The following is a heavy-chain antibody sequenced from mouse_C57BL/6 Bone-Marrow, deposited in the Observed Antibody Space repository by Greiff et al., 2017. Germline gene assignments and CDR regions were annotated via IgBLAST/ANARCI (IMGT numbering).Heavy chain of an antibody. CDR3: ARDYYGSSYRYFDV. CDR1: GYTFTSYW. D-gene: IGHD1-1*01. CDR2: IYPGSGST. V-gene: IGHV1-55*01. Sequence: QVQLQQPGAELVKPGASVKMSCKASGYTFTSYWITWVKQRPGQGLEWIGDIYPGSGSTNYNEKFKSKATLTVDTSSSTAYMQLSSLTSEDSAVYYCARDYYGSSYRYFDVWGTGTTGTVSS. J-gene: IGHJ1*03.